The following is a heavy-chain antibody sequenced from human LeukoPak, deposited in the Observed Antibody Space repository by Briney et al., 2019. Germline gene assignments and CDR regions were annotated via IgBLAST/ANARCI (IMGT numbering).Heavy chain of an antibody. D-gene: IGHD3-22*01. CDR1: GYTFTGYY. J-gene: IGHJ4*02. V-gene: IGHV1-2*02. CDR2: INPNSGGT. Sequence: ASVKVSCKASGYTFTGYYMHWVRQAPGQGLERMGWINPNSGGTNYAQKFQGRVTMTRDTSIGTAYMELSRLRSDDTAVYYCARVYDSSGYVLCYWGQGTLVTVSS. CDR3: ARVYDSSGYVLCY.